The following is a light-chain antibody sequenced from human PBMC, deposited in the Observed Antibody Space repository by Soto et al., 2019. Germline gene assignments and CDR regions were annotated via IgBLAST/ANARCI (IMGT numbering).Light chain of an antibody. V-gene: IGKV1D-16*01. Sequence: DIQMTQCPSSVSSSVGDIVTITCRASQCISSWLAWYQKKPGKAPNLLIYAASSLQSGVPSRFSGSESGTDFTLTISSLQPEDCATYYCQHYNSYSEAFGQGTKVDI. CDR2: AAS. CDR1: QCISSW. CDR3: QHYNSYSEA. J-gene: IGKJ1*01.